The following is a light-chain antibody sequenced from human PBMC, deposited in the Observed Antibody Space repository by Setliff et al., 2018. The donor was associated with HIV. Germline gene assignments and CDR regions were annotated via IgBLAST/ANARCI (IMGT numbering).Light chain of an antibody. CDR1: NSDIGSYNL. Sequence: QSALTQPASVSGSLGQSITISCTGTNSDIGSYNLISWFQQHPGKVPKLMIYEASKRPSGIPNRFSGSKSGNTASLTISGLQAEDEADYFCCSYAGASTWVFGGGTKSPS. CDR3: CSYAGASTWV. J-gene: IGLJ3*02. CDR2: EAS. V-gene: IGLV2-23*01.